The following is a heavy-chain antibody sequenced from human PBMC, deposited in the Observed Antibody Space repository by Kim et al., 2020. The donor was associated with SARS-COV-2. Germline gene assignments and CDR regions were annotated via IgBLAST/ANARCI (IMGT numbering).Heavy chain of an antibody. CDR2: IWYDGSNK. J-gene: IGHJ6*02. CDR1: GFTFSSYG. Sequence: GGSLRLSCAASGFTFSSYGMHWVRQAPGKGLEWVAVIWYDGSNKYYADSVKGRFTISRDNSKNTLYLQMNSLRAEDTAVYYCAKDRGYRSYLYYYGMDVWGQGTTVTVSS. V-gene: IGHV3-33*06. CDR3: AKDRGYRSYLYYYGMDV. D-gene: IGHD1-26*01.